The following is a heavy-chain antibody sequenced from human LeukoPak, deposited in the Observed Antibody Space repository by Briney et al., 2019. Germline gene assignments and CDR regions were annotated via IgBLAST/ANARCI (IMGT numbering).Heavy chain of an antibody. J-gene: IGHJ4*02. CDR2: ISGSGGST. CDR3: AKDHRAGIVEVTACPADY. V-gene: IGHV3-23*01. Sequence: GGSLRLSCAASGFTFSSYAMNWVRQAPGKGLEWVSAISGSGGSTYYADSVKGRFTISRDNSENTLYLQMNSLRAEDTAVYYCAKDHRAGIVEVTACPADYWGQGTLVTVSS. CDR1: GFTFSSYA. D-gene: IGHD2-21*02.